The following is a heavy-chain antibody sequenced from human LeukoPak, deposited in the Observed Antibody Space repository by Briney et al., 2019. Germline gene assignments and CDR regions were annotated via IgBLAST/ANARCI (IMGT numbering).Heavy chain of an antibody. J-gene: IGHJ4*02. Sequence: GGSLRLSCAASGFTFSSYWMSWVRQAPGKGLEWVANINQYGNAKYYVDSVKGRFTISRDNAKNSLYLQMNSLRAEDTSVYYSARVNPDYGDNHFDFWGQGTLVTVSS. D-gene: IGHD4-17*01. CDR1: GFTFSSYW. CDR3: ARVNPDYGDNHFDF. V-gene: IGHV3-7*01. CDR2: INQYGNAK.